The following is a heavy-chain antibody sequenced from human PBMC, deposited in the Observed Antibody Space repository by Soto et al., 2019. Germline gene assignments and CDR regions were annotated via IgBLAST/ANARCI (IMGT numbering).Heavy chain of an antibody. V-gene: IGHV3-33*01. CDR3: AREIVVVVAATYYFDY. Sequence: GGSLRLSCAASGFTFSSYAMHWFRQAPGKGLEWVAVIWYDGSNKYYADSVKGRFTISRDNSKSTLYLQMNSLRAEDTAVYYCAREIVVVVAATYYFDYWGQGT. CDR2: IWYDGSNK. CDR1: GFTFSSYA. D-gene: IGHD2-15*01. J-gene: IGHJ4*02.